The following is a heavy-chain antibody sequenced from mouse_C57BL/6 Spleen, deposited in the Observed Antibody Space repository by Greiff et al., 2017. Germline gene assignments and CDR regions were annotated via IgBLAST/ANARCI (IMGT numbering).Heavy chain of an antibody. CDR3: ARHGSYGYDGQGYFDY. J-gene: IGHJ2*01. CDR2: ISNGGGST. Sequence: EVKLVESGGGLVQPGGSLKLSCAASGFTFSDYYMYWVRQTPEKRLEWVAYISNGGGSTYYPDTVKGRFTISRDNAKNTLYLQMSRLKSEDTAMYYCARHGSYGYDGQGYFDYWGQRTTLTVSS. D-gene: IGHD2-2*01. CDR1: GFTFSDYY. V-gene: IGHV5-12*01.